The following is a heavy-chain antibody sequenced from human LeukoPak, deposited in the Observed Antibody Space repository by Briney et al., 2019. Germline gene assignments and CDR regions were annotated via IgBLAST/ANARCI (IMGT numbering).Heavy chain of an antibody. D-gene: IGHD3-16*01. Sequence: PGGSLRLSCVASGFTFSSYAMSRVRETPARGLEWVSSLRGNGDAFYADSVKGRFTLSRDESRNTVCLQLNKLRVEDTAIYYCAKASWVSTADAVLWGQGTVVTVSS. J-gene: IGHJ4*02. V-gene: IGHV3-23*01. CDR3: AKASWVSTADAVL. CDR2: LRGNGDA. CDR1: GFTFSSYA.